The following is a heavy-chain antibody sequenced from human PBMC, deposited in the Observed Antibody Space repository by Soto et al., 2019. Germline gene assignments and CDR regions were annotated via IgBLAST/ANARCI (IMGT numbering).Heavy chain of an antibody. CDR2: FSGSGDST. CDR3: ARDAGELPVVTVGVFVF. D-gene: IGHD3-22*01. J-gene: IGHJ4*02. CDR1: GFTFSNYA. V-gene: IGHV3-23*01. Sequence: GGSLRPSCAASGFTFSNYAMSWVRQAPGKGLEWVSAFSGSGDSTFYADSVKGRFTVSRDNSKKTLYLQLNSLRDEDTAVYYCARDAGELPVVTVGVFVFWGRGTLVTVSS.